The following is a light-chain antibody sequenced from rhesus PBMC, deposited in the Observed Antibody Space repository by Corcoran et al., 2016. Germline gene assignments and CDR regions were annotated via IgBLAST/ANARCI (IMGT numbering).Light chain of an antibody. V-gene: IGKV1-16*01. Sequence: DIQMTQSPSSLSASVGDIVTVTCQASQTISSWLAWYQKRPGKAPKPSNDKASSLESGVPARFSVSGSGTDFTLTISSRQPEDFATYYCQQYNNAPMYSFGQGTKVEIK. CDR1: QTISSW. CDR2: KAS. CDR3: QQYNNAPMYS. J-gene: IGKJ2*01.